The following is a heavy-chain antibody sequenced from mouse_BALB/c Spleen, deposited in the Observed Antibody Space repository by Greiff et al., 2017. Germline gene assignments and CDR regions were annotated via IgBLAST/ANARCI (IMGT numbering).Heavy chain of an antibody. CDR3: TRAYGSSYDAMDY. Sequence: QVQLLQSGAELVKPGASVKLSCKASGYTFTSYYMYWVKQRPGQGLEWIGEINPSNGGTNFNEKFKSKATLTVDKSSSTAYMQLSSLTSEDSAVYYCTRAYGSSYDAMDYGGQGTSVTVSS. J-gene: IGHJ4*01. CDR1: GYTFTSYY. V-gene: IGHV1S81*02. D-gene: IGHD1-1*01. CDR2: INPSNGGT.